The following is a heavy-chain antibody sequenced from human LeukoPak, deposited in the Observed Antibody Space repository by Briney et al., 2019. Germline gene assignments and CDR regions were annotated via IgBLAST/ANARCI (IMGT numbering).Heavy chain of an antibody. V-gene: IGHV3-23*01. J-gene: IGHJ4*02. CDR2: ISGSGGST. Sequence: GGALRLSCAVSVFTFSRYGMSWVRQAPGKGLEWVSGISGSGGSTYFADSVMGRFTISRDNSKNTLYLQMNSLRAEDTAVYYCAKQLYDSSGYYFDYWGRGTLVTVSS. D-gene: IGHD3-22*01. CDR1: VFTFSRYG. CDR3: AKQLYDSSGYYFDY.